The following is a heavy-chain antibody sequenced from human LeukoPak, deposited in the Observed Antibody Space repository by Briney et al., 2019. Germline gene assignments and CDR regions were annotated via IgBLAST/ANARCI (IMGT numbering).Heavy chain of an antibody. CDR1: GFIFGDSA. CDR3: ARPPKDDYYDSSGYYN. D-gene: IGHD3-22*01. CDR2: IRSKAYGGTI. V-gene: IGHV3-49*04. Sequence: PGRSLRLSCTASGFIFGDSAMSWVRQAPGKGLEWVGFIRSKAYGGTIEYAASAKGRFIISRDDSKSIAYLQMNSLKTEDTAVYYCARPPKDDYYDSSGYYNWGQGTLVTVSS. J-gene: IGHJ4*02.